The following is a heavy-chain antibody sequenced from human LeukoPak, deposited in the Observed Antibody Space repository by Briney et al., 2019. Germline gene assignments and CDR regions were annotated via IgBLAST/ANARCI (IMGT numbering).Heavy chain of an antibody. CDR3: ARVRTTMIVDHAFDI. CDR1: GGSLSSYY. Sequence: PSETLSLTCTVSGGSLSSYYWSWIRQPAGKGLEWIGRVYTSGSTNYNPSLKSRVTISVDTSKNQFSLKLSSVTAADTAVYYCARVRTTMIVDHAFDIWGQGTMVTVSS. J-gene: IGHJ3*02. V-gene: IGHV4-4*07. D-gene: IGHD3-22*01. CDR2: VYTSGST.